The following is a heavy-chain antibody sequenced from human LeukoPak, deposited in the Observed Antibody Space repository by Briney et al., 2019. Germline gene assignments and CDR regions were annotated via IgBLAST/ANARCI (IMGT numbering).Heavy chain of an antibody. CDR1: GFTFSDYY. V-gene: IGHV3-11*01. J-gene: IGHJ4*02. D-gene: IGHD1-26*01. CDR2: ISSGSTI. Sequence: GGSLRLSCAAPGFTFSDYYMSWIRQAPGKGLEWVSYISSGSTIYYADSVKGRFTISRDNAKNSLYLQMNSLRAEDTAVYYCARLGPVDYWGQGTLVTVSS. CDR3: ARLGPVDY.